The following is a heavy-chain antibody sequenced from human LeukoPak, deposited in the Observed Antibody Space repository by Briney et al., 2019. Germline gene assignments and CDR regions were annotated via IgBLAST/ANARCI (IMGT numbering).Heavy chain of an antibody. Sequence: GGSLRLSCAASGFTFSDYWMTWVRKAPGKGLEWVANIKQDGSEKYYVDSVKGRFTISRDNAKNSLYLQMNSLRAEDTAVYYCARVRVYGGNSDYWYFDLWGRGTLVTVSS. CDR1: GFTFSDYW. CDR3: ARVRVYGGNSDYWYFDL. V-gene: IGHV3-7*01. J-gene: IGHJ2*01. CDR2: IKQDGSEK. D-gene: IGHD4-23*01.